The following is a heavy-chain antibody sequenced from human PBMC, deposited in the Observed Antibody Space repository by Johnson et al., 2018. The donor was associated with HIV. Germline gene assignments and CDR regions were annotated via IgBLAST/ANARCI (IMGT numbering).Heavy chain of an antibody. CDR3: ARMTTTVSHHDAFDI. CDR2: INSDGSST. V-gene: IGHV3-74*01. D-gene: IGHD4-17*01. Sequence: VQLVESGGGLVQPGGSLRLSCAASGFTFSSYWMHWVRQAPGKGLVWVSRINSDGSSTSYAASVRGRFTISRDNAENLLTLQLNSLRAEDPAVYYCARMTTTVSHHDAFDIRGQGTMVTVSS. CDR1: GFTFSSYW. J-gene: IGHJ3*02.